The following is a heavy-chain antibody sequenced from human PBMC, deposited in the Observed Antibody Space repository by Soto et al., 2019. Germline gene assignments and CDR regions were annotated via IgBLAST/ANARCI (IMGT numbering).Heavy chain of an antibody. J-gene: IGHJ5*02. V-gene: IGHV4-4*02. CDR2: IYHDGST. Sequence: QVQLQESGPGLVKPSGTLSLTCAVFGDSISTSNWWSWVRQPPGKGLEWIGEIYHDGSTNYNPSLESRVTISLNKSQNQFSLKLTSVTAADTAVYYCARDNVLYSYHLYTWFDPWGQGTLVTVSS. CDR3: ARDNVLYSYHLYTWFDP. CDR1: GDSISTSNW. D-gene: IGHD5-18*01.